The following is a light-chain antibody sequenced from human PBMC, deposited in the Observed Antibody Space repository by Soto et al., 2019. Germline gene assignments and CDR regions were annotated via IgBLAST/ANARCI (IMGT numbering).Light chain of an antibody. CDR1: QSISSY. Sequence: DSAMTQSPSSLSAYLGDRVPITCRASQSISSYLNWYQQKPGKVPKLLIYAASTLQSGVPSRFSGSGSGTDFTLTISSLQPEDFATYYCQQVYVYPSTFGGGTKVDIK. CDR2: AAS. J-gene: IGKJ4*01. CDR3: QQVYVYPST. V-gene: IGKV1-39*01.